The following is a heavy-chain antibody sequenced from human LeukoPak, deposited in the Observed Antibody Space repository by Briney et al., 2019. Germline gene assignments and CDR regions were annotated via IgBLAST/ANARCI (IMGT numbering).Heavy chain of an antibody. CDR1: GFIFSSYG. D-gene: IGHD6-6*01. V-gene: IGHV3-30*02. J-gene: IGHJ4*02. CDR3: VKVIGLSVRPSLPFES. CDR2: IRSDGSYK. Sequence: HPGGSLRLSCAASGFIFSSYGMHWVRQAPGKGLEWVSFIRSDGSYKDYAASVKGRFTVSRDNSNNTLYVQMNSLRNEDTAVYYCVKVIGLSVRPSLPFESWGQGTLVTVSS.